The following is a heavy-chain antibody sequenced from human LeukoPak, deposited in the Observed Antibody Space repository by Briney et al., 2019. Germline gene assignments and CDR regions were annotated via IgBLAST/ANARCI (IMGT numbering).Heavy chain of an antibody. CDR2: INHSGST. V-gene: IGHV4-34*01. CDR1: GGSFSGYY. J-gene: IGHJ4*02. Sequence: PSETLSLTCAVYGGSFSGYYWSWIRQPPGKGLEWIGEINHSGSTNYNPSLTSRVTISVDTSKNQISLKLSSVTAADTAVYYCARVGVTTGFFFDYWGQGTLVTVSS. D-gene: IGHD4-17*01. CDR3: ARVGVTTGFFFDY.